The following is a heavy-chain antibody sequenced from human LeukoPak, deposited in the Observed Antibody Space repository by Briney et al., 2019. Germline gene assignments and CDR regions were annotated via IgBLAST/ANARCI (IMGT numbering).Heavy chain of an antibody. CDR2: INPNSGGT. CDR1: GYTFTGYY. D-gene: IGHD2-2*01. Sequence: ASVKVSCKASGYTFTGYYMHWVRQAPGQGLEWMGWINPNSGGTSYAQKFQGRVTMTRDTSISTAYTALSRLRSDDTAVYYCARGPVCSSTSCYPRFDYWGQGTLVTVSS. J-gene: IGHJ4*02. V-gene: IGHV1-2*02. CDR3: ARGPVCSSTSCYPRFDY.